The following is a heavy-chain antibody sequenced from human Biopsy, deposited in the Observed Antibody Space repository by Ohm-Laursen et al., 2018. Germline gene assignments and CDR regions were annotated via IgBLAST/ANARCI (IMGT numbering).Heavy chain of an antibody. D-gene: IGHD3-22*01. CDR1: GDSISSYY. J-gene: IGHJ2*01. Sequence: SDTLSLTCTVSGDSISSYYWSWIRQPPGKGLQWIGYVYYTGSTDYNPSLQSRVTISVDTSKNHFSLRLRSVTPADTAIYYCARDRGYYSDRTVPGYFDLGGRGPLVTVSS. CDR3: ARDRGYYSDRTVPGYFDL. CDR2: VYYTGST. V-gene: IGHV4-59*01.